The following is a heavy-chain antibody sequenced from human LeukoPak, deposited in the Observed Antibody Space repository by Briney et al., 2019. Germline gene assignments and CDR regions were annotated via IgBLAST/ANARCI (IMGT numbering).Heavy chain of an antibody. CDR3: ARELGSGSYALDY. Sequence: ASVKVSCKASGYTFTGYYMHWVRQAPGRGLEWMGWINPNSGGTNYAQKFQGRVTMTRDTSISTAYMELSRLRSDDTAVYYCARELGSGSYALDYWGQGTLVTVSS. D-gene: IGHD1-26*01. J-gene: IGHJ4*02. V-gene: IGHV1-2*02. CDR1: GYTFTGYY. CDR2: INPNSGGT.